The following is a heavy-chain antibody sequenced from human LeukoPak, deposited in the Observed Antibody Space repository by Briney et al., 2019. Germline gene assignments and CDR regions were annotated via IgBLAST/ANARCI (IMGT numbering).Heavy chain of an antibody. J-gene: IGHJ4*02. D-gene: IGHD3-9*01. CDR2: IYTSGST. CDR1: GGSISSYY. Sequence: SETLSLTCTVSGGSISSYYWSWIRQPAGKGLEWIGRIYTSGSTNYNPSLKSRVTMSVDTSKNQFSLKLSSVTAADTAVYYCARGGSRYFDWFLKEYYFDYWGQGTLVTVSS. CDR3: ARGGSRYFDWFLKEYYFDY. V-gene: IGHV4-4*07.